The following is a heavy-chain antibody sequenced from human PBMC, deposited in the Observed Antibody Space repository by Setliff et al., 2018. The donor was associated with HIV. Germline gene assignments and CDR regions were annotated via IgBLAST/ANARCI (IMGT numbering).Heavy chain of an antibody. CDR2: FSYSGTT. CDR1: GETIASSSHY. D-gene: IGHD4-17*01. V-gene: IGHV4-39*07. J-gene: IGHJ4*02. CDR3: ARTSTTVTHFDY. Sequence: KPSETLSLTCSVSGETIASSSHYWGWVRQPPGKGLEWIASFSYSGTTYYNPSLKSRVSISLDTSKNQLSLRLSSVTAADTAVYYCARTSTTVTHFDYWGQGTLVTVSS.